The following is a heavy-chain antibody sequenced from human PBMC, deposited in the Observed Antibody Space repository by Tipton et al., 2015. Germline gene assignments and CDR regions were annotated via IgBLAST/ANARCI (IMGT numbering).Heavy chain of an antibody. Sequence: TLSLTCTVSSDSITSSSYYWGWIRQHPGKGLEWIGYIHYSGSTYYKPSLKSRVTISVDTSKNQFSLKLSSVTAADTAVYYCARAGGIAPTGRDAYDIWGHGTMVTVSS. CDR3: ARAGGIAPTGRDAYDI. J-gene: IGHJ3*02. CDR2: IHYSGST. V-gene: IGHV4-31*03. CDR1: SDSITSSSYY. D-gene: IGHD6-13*01.